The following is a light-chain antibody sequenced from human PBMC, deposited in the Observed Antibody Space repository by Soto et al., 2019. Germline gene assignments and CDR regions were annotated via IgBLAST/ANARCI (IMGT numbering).Light chain of an antibody. CDR3: QQYSLLPIS. CDR2: WAS. J-gene: IGKJ4*01. Sequence: DIVRTQSPDALVVSLSERATIDCKSSQSVLFSSNNKNFLAWYQQKPGQPPKLLIYWASARESGVPDRFSGSGSGTDFTLTISSLQADDVAVYYCQQYSLLPISFGERSIVDI. V-gene: IGKV4-1*01. CDR1: QSVLFSSNNKNF.